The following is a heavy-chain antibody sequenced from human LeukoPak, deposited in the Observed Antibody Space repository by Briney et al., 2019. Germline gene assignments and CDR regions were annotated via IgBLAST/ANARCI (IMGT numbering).Heavy chain of an antibody. Sequence: GGSLGLSCAASGFTFYTHAMSWVRQAPGRGLEWVSAITGSGSGTYYPDSVKGRFTISRDNSKNTLYLQLNSLRPEDTAVYYCEGHYYDTSGYFVYWGQGTLVTVSS. CDR2: ITGSGSGT. CDR3: EGHYYDTSGYFVY. J-gene: IGHJ4*02. D-gene: IGHD3-22*01. CDR1: GFTFYTHA. V-gene: IGHV3-23*01.